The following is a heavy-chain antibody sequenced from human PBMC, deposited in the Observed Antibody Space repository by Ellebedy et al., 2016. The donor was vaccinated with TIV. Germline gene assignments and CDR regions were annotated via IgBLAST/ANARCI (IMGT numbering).Heavy chain of an antibody. CDR2: ISSDGSNT. J-gene: IGHJ4*02. CDR1: GLTFSSFA. CDR3: AKGSSSGFTYDRVGFEY. Sequence: GGSLRLSCAASGLTFSSFAMHWVCQAPGKGLEWPSVISSDGSNTYHADSVKGRFTLTRDNSKNTLYLQMNRLRTEDTAVYFCAKGSSSGFTYDRVGFEYWGQGALVTVPS. V-gene: IGHV3-23*01. D-gene: IGHD3-22*01.